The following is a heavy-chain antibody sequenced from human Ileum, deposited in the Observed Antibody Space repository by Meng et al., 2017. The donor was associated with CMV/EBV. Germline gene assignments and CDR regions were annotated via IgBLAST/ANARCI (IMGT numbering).Heavy chain of an antibody. V-gene: IGHV7-4-1*02. Sequence: CKTSGYTFTNNNIIWGRQAPGQGPEWMGWIDTNTGNPTYAQGFTGRFVFSLDTSVNTAYPQISSLKAEDTAVYYCARDGLSGRYFDYWGQGTLVTVSS. CDR3: ARDGLSGRYFDY. CDR1: GYTFTNNN. J-gene: IGHJ4*02. CDR2: IDTNTGNP. D-gene: IGHD1-26*01.